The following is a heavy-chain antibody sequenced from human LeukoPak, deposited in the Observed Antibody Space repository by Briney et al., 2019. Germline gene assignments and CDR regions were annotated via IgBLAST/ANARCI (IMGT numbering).Heavy chain of an antibody. J-gene: IGHJ6*03. CDR2: IYFSGST. V-gene: IGHV4-59*01. CDR1: GGSISSYY. CDR3: ARARRDGYKTVSRYYYYMDV. Sequence: SETLSLTCTVSGGSISSYYWSWIRQPPGKGLEWIGYIYFSGSTNYNPSLKSRVTISVDTSKNQFSLKLSSVTAADTAVYYCARARRDGYKTVSRYYYYMDVWGKGTTVTVSS. D-gene: IGHD5-24*01.